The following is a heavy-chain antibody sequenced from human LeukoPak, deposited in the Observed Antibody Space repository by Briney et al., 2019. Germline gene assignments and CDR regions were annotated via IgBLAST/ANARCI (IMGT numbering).Heavy chain of an antibody. J-gene: IGHJ4*02. D-gene: IGHD3-10*01. CDR2: IIPIFGTA. CDR3: ARDMVRGVINAY. Sequence: GASVKVSCKASGGTFSSYAISWVRQAPGQGLEWMGGIIPIFGTANYVQKFQGRVTMTTDTSTSTAYMELRSLRSDDTAVYYCARDMVRGVINAYWGQGTLVTVSS. V-gene: IGHV1-69*05. CDR1: GGTFSSYA.